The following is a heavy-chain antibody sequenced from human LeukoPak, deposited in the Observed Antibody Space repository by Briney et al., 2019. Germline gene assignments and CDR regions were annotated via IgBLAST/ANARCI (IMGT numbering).Heavy chain of an antibody. D-gene: IGHD6-13*01. Sequence: GGSLRLSCAASGFTFSDYYMSWIRQAPGKGLEWVSYISSSGSTIYYADSVKGRFTISRDNSKNTVYLQMNSLRAEDTAVYYCAKKNGAAGTRNGMDVWGQGTTVSVFS. CDR3: AKKNGAAGTRNGMDV. CDR2: ISSSGSTI. CDR1: GFTFSDYY. J-gene: IGHJ6*02. V-gene: IGHV3-11*01.